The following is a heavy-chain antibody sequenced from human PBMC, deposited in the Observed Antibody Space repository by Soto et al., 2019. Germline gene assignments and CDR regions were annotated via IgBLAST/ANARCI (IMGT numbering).Heavy chain of an antibody. CDR3: ARSYYDFWSGYNYYYYGMDV. Sequence: GESLKISCKGSGYSFTSYWIGWVRQMPGKGLEWMGIIYPGDSDTRYSPSFQGQVTISADKSISTAYLQWSSLKASDTAMYYCARSYYDFWSGYNYYYYGMDVWGQGTTVTVSS. CDR2: IYPGDSDT. D-gene: IGHD3-3*01. J-gene: IGHJ6*02. CDR1: GYSFTSYW. V-gene: IGHV5-51*01.